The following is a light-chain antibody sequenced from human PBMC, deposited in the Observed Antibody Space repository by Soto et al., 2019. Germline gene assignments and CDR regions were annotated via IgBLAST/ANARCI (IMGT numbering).Light chain of an antibody. J-gene: IGKJ5*01. CDR2: AAS. CDR3: QQSYTSRIT. Sequence: DIQMTQSPSSLSASVGDRLTITCRASQSISSYLNWYQQKPGKAPKLLIFAASSLQSGVPSRFSGSGSGTDFTLTVSSLQPEDFATYYCQQSYTSRITFGLGTRLEIK. V-gene: IGKV1-39*01. CDR1: QSISSY.